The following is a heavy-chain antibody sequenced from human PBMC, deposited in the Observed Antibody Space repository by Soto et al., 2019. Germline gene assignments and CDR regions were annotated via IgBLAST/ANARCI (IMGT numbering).Heavy chain of an antibody. Sequence: PGGSLRLSCAASGFTFSSYAMSWVRQAPGKGLEWVSAISGSGGSTYYADSVKGRFTISRDNSKNTLYLQMNSLRAEDTAVYYCAKVGITMVRGVIIYFDYWGQGTLVTVSS. CDR2: ISGSGGST. V-gene: IGHV3-23*01. J-gene: IGHJ4*02. CDR1: GFTFSSYA. D-gene: IGHD3-10*01. CDR3: AKVGITMVRGVIIYFDY.